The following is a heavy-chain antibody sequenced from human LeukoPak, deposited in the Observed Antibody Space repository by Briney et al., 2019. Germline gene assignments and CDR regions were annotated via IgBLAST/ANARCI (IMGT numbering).Heavy chain of an antibody. CDR2: INPNSGGT. CDR3: ARFLLRYFDWVYFDY. D-gene: IGHD3-9*01. J-gene: IGHJ4*02. Sequence: ASVKVSYKASGYTFTVYYMHWVRQAPGQGLEWMGWINPNSGGTNYAQKFQGRVTMTRDTSISTAYMELSRLRSDDTAVYYCARFLLRYFDWVYFDYWGQGTLVTVSS. CDR1: GYTFTVYY. V-gene: IGHV1-2*02.